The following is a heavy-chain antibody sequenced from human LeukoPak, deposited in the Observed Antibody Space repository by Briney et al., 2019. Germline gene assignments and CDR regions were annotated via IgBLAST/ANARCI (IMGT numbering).Heavy chain of an antibody. V-gene: IGHV3-23*01. Sequence: GGSLRLSCTASGFTFSSYTMSWVRQAPGKGLKWVSTITTGGPNTYYADSVKGRFTISRDNSKNTLYLQMNGLRAEDTAVYFCAKYAPPTTVVTRFFDCWGQGALVTVSS. CDR3: AKYAPPTTVVTRFFDC. CDR1: GFTFSSYT. D-gene: IGHD4-23*01. J-gene: IGHJ4*02. CDR2: ITTGGPNT.